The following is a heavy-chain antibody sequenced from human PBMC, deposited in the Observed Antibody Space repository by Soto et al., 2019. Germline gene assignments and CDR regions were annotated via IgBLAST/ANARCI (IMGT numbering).Heavy chain of an antibody. V-gene: IGHV1-18*04. D-gene: IGHD1-7*01. Sequence: ASVKVSCKASGYTFTSYGISWVRQAPGQGLEWMGWISAYNGNTNYAQKLQGRATMTTDTSTSTAYMELRGLRSDDTAVYYCARDPKYNWNYVDYYYGMDVWGQGTTVTVSS. J-gene: IGHJ6*02. CDR2: ISAYNGNT. CDR3: ARDPKYNWNYVDYYYGMDV. CDR1: GYTFTSYG.